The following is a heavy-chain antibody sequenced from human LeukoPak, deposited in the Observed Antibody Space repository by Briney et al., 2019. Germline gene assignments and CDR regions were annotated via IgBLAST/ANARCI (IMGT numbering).Heavy chain of an antibody. D-gene: IGHD3-3*01. J-gene: IGHJ6*03. V-gene: IGHV3-11*04. CDR2: ISSSGSTI. CDR3: AREGPHYDFWSGYQEYYYYMDV. Sequence: GGSLRLSCAVSILTFSDYYMSWIRQAPGKGLEWVSYISSSGSTIYYADSVKGRFTISRDNAKNSLYLQMNSLRAEDTAVYYCAREGPHYDFWSGYQEYYYYMDVWGKGTTVTVSS. CDR1: ILTFSDYY.